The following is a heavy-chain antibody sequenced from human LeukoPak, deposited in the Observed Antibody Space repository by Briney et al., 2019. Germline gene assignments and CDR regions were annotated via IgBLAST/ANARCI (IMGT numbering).Heavy chain of an antibody. J-gene: IGHJ4*02. CDR1: GFIFSTYS. CDR2: ISSSGNTI. CDR3: ARALWRTVVTALGY. V-gene: IGHV3-48*04. Sequence: PGGSLRLSCAASGFIFSTYSMNWVRQAPGKGLEWVSYISSSGNTIYHADSVKGRFTISRDNAKNSLYLQMNSLRAEGTAVYYCARALWRTVVTALGYWGQGTLVTVSS. D-gene: IGHD4-23*01.